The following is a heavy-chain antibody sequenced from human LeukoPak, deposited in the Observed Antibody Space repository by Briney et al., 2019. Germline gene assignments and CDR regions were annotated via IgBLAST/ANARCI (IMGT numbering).Heavy chain of an antibody. Sequence: PGGSLRLSCAASGFTFSSYAMSWVRQAPGKGLEWVSYISSSSSTIYYADSVKGRLTISRDNAKNSLYLQMNSLRAEDTAVYYCARGPKHAYFDYWGQGTLVTVSS. CDR3: ARGPKHAYFDY. CDR1: GFTFSSYA. J-gene: IGHJ4*02. CDR2: ISSSSSTI. V-gene: IGHV3-48*04.